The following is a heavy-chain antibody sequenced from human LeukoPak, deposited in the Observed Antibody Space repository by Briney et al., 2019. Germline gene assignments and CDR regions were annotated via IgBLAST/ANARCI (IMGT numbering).Heavy chain of an antibody. CDR2: IYYSGST. J-gene: IGHJ3*02. V-gene: IGHV4-59*01. Sequence: SETLSLTCTVSGGSISSYYWGWIRQPPGKGLEWIGYIYYSGSTNYNPSLKSRVTISVDTSKNQFSLKLSSVTAADTAVYYCARVYGDYDNDAFDIWGQGTMVTVSS. D-gene: IGHD4-17*01. CDR1: GGSISSYY. CDR3: ARVYGDYDNDAFDI.